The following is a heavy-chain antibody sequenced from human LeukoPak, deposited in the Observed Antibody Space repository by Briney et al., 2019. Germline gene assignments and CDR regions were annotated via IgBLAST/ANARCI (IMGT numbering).Heavy chain of an antibody. CDR3: ARENAKSKRHFDY. J-gene: IGHJ4*02. V-gene: IGHV3-30-3*01. CDR1: GFTFSDYT. CDR2: ISYDGSYK. Sequence: HPGGSLRLSCAASGFTFSDYTMHWVRQAPGKGLEWVAVISYDGSYKYYADSVKGRFTISRDNSKNTLYLQMNSLRAEDTAVYYCARENAKSKRHFDYWGQGTLVTVSS.